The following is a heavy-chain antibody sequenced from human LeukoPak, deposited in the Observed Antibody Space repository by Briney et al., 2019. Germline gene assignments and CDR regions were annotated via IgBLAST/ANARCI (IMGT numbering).Heavy chain of an antibody. CDR3: ARDVDWFDP. V-gene: IGHV4-61*02. Sequence: SETLSLTCSVSGASISSPSSYWSWIRQPAGKGLEWIGRIYTTGTTNYNPSLKSRVIISVDTSNNQFSLKLNSVTAADTAVYYCARDVDWFDPWGQGTLVTVSS. J-gene: IGHJ5*02. CDR1: GASISSPSSY. CDR2: IYTTGTT. D-gene: IGHD2-21*01.